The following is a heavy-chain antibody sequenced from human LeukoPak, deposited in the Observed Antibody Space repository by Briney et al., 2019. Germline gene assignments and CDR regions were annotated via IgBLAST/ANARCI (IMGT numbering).Heavy chain of an antibody. V-gene: IGHV1-69*13. Sequence: SVKVSCKVSGYTFTTFGITWVRQAPGQGLEWMGGIIPIFGTANYAQKFQGRVTITADESTSTAYMELSSLRSEDTAVYYCARATGVYYFDYWGQGTLVTVSS. J-gene: IGHJ4*02. CDR1: GYTFTTFG. CDR2: IIPIFGTA. CDR3: ARATGVYYFDY. D-gene: IGHD4-17*01.